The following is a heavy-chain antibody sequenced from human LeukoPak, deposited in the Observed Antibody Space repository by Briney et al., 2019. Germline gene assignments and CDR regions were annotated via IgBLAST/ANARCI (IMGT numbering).Heavy chain of an antibody. Sequence: GGSLRLSCAASGFTFSSYEMHWVRQATGKGLEWVSAIGTAGDPYYPGSVKGRFTISRENAKNSLYLQMNSLRAGDTAVYYCARGDSRGSITMVRGVIINSVGMDVWGKGTTVTVSS. J-gene: IGHJ6*04. CDR2: IGTAGDP. CDR1: GFTFSSYE. CDR3: ARGDSRGSITMVRGVIINSVGMDV. D-gene: IGHD3-10*01. V-gene: IGHV3-13*05.